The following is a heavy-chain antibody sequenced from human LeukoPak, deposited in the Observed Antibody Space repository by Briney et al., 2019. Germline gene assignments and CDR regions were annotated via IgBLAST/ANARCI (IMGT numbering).Heavy chain of an antibody. Sequence: SETLSLTCTVSGGSISSYYWSWIRQPPGKGPEWIGYIYYSGSTNYNPSLKSRVTISVDTSKNQFSLKLSSVTAADTAVYYCARGLYDSSGYYPWYFDYWGQGTLVTVSS. CDR2: IYYSGST. V-gene: IGHV4-59*01. J-gene: IGHJ4*02. CDR1: GGSISSYY. D-gene: IGHD3-22*01. CDR3: ARGLYDSSGYYPWYFDY.